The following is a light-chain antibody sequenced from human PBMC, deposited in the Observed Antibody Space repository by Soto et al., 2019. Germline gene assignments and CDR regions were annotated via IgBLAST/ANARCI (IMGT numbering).Light chain of an antibody. CDR3: QHYNNWPPWT. Sequence: EIVMTQSPATLSVSPGERATLSCRASQSVSSNLAWYQQKPSQAPSLLIYAASTRATGIRARFSGSGSGTEFTLTISSLQSEDFAVYYCQHYNNWPPWTFGQGTKVEIK. CDR2: AAS. J-gene: IGKJ1*01. CDR1: QSVSSN. V-gene: IGKV3-15*01.